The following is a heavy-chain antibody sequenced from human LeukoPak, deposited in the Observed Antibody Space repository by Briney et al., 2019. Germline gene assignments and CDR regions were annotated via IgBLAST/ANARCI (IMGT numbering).Heavy chain of an antibody. Sequence: GGSLRLSCAAYGFTLSNYDMNWVRQAPGKGLEWVSSISTSSRYIYYKDSVRGRFTISRDDAKNSLYLEMNSLRAEDTAVYYCERADCSSSTCYLRRSWFDPWGQGTLVTVSS. J-gene: IGHJ5*02. CDR3: ERADCSSSTCYLRRSWFDP. D-gene: IGHD2-2*01. CDR2: ISTSSRYI. CDR1: GFTLSNYD. V-gene: IGHV3-21*01.